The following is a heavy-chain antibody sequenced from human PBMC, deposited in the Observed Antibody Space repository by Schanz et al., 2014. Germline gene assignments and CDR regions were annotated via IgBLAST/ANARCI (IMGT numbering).Heavy chain of an antibody. V-gene: IGHV3-21*01. CDR2: TSNDGSFT. CDR1: GFPFDTYI. D-gene: IGHD2-15*01. CDR3: ARDKGGLIPFDY. Sequence: EVQVVESGGGLVKPGGSLRLSCAASGFPFDTYIMKWVRQAPGKGLEWVSRTSNDGSFTTFADSVKGRFTISRDNAKNTLYLQMNSLRPEDTAVYYCARDKGGLIPFDYWGQGTLVTVSS. J-gene: IGHJ4*02.